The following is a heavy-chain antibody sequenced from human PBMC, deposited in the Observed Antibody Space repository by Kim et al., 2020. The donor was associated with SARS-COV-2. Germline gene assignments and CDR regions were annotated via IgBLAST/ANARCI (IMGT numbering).Heavy chain of an antibody. Sequence: GGSLRLSCAASGFTFSSYAMHWVRQAPGKGLEWVAVISYDGSNKYYADSVKGRFTISRDNSKNTLYLQMNSLRAEDTAVYYCARVEEITIFGVVIIGPGMIVWRRENRDTV. CDR1: GFTFSSYA. J-gene: IGHJ6*02. CDR3: ARVEEITIFGVVIIGPGMIV. CDR2: ISYDGSNK. D-gene: IGHD3-3*01. V-gene: IGHV3-30-3*01.